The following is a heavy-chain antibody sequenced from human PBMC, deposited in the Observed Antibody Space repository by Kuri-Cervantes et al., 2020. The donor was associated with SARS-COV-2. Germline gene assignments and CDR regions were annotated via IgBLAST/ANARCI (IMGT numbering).Heavy chain of an antibody. J-gene: IGHJ4*02. D-gene: IGHD2-2*01. Sequence: SETLSLTWAVYGGSFRGYYWGWIRQTPGKGLEWIGSVYYSGSTYYKPPLKSRFTISVDTSKRQFALKLGSVTAAETAVDYCARISAVPAAKRTDYFDYWGQGTLVTVSS. CDR1: GGSFRGYY. CDR3: ARISAVPAAKRTDYFDY. V-gene: IGHV4-34*01. CDR2: VYYSGST.